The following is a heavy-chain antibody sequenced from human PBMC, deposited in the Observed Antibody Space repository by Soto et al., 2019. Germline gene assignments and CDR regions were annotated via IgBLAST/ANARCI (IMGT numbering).Heavy chain of an antibody. J-gene: IGHJ6*02. CDR1: GFTFGSYA. CDR2: ISYDGSNK. D-gene: IGHD6-25*01. V-gene: IGHV3-30-3*01. CDR3: ARVRQTHYYYYGMDV. Sequence: VQLVESGGGVVQPGRSLRLSCAASGFTFGSYAMHWVRQAPGKGLEWVAVISYDGSNKYYADSVKGRFTISRDNSKNTLYLQMNSLRAEDTAVYYCARVRQTHYYYYGMDVWGQGTTVTVSS.